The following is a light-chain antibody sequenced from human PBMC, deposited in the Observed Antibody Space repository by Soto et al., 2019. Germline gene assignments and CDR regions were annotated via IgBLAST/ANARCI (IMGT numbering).Light chain of an antibody. CDR2: AAS. Sequence: DIQMTQSPSSLSASVGDRVTITCRASQSISGYLNWYQQKPGKAPKLLIYAASSFQNGVPSRFSGSPSRTSFTLTITTLQPDDFPPYYCQQTYSAPRTFGQGTKVEIK. CDR3: QQTYSAPRT. V-gene: IGKV1-39*01. CDR1: QSISGY. J-gene: IGKJ1*01.